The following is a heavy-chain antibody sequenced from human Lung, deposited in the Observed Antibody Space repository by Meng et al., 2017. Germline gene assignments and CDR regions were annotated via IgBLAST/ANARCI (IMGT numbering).Heavy chain of an antibody. CDR1: GGSISSSNYY. J-gene: IGHJ2*01. CDR3: ARGQKGYFDL. V-gene: IGHV4-30-4*01. CDR2: IYNSGST. Sequence: QVQLQESGPGLLKPSQPLSLTCTVSGGSISSSNYYWSWIRQPPGKGLEWSGHIYNSGSTYYNPSLKSRITISVDTSKNQFSLKLSSVTAADTAVYYCARGQKGYFDLWGRGTLVTVSS.